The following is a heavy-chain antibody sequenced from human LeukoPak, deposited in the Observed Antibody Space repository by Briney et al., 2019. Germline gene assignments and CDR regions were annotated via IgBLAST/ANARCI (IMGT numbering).Heavy chain of an antibody. J-gene: IGHJ2*01. D-gene: IGHD4-17*01. CDR3: ARVSDYGNGPNWYFDL. CDR2: IYYSGST. CDR1: GGSISSYY. Sequence: SETLSLTCTVSGGSISSYYWSWIRQPPGKGLEWIGYIYYSGSTNYNPSLKSRVTISVDTSKNQFSLKLSSVTPADTAVYYCARVSDYGNGPNWYFDLWGRGTLVTVSS. V-gene: IGHV4-59*01.